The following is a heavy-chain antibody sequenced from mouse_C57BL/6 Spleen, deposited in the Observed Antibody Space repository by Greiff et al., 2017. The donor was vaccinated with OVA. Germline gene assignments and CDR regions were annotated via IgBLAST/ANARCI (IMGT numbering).Heavy chain of an antibody. CDR3: TRASLRAWFAY. Sequence: EVKLQESGEGLVKPGGSLKLSCAASGFTFSSYAMSWVRQTPEKRLEWVAYISSGGDYIYYADTVKGRFTISRDNARNTLYLQMSSLKSEDTAMYYCTRASLRAWFAYWGQGTLVTVSA. D-gene: IGHD6-1*01. V-gene: IGHV5-9-1*02. CDR2: ISSGGDYI. J-gene: IGHJ3*01. CDR1: GFTFSSYA.